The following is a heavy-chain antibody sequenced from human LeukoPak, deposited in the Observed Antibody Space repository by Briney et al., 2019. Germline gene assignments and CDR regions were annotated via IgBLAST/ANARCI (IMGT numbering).Heavy chain of an antibody. J-gene: IGHJ4*02. V-gene: IGHV3-23*01. CDR2: ISGTGGTT. Sequence: GGSLRLSCVGSGFTFSSCAMIWVRQTPGKGLEWVSVISGTGGTTYDADSVKGRFTISRDNSKNTLYLQMNSLRAEDTAVYYCAKDPFNYGPFDSWGQGTLVTVSS. CDR3: AKDPFNYGPFDS. D-gene: IGHD3-10*01. CDR1: GFTFSSCA.